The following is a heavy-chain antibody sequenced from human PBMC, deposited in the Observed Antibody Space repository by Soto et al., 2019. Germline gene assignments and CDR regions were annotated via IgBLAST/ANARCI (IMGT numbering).Heavy chain of an antibody. V-gene: IGHV4-30-4*01. CDR2: IYYSGST. CDR1: GDSIRSGNHY. Sequence: SETLSLTCTVSGDSIRSGNHYWSWIRQPPGKGLEWIGYIYYSGSTYYSPSLKSRVTISVDTSKNQFSLKLNSVTAADTAVYYCARVDIWTAYGCMDVWGQGTTVTVSS. CDR3: ARVDIWTAYGCMDV. D-gene: IGHD3-9*01. J-gene: IGHJ6*02.